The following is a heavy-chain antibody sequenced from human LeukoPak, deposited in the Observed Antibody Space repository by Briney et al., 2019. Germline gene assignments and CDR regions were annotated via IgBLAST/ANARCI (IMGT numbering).Heavy chain of an antibody. CDR3: AKDGIAVAGGFDY. CDR2: ISYDGGNK. Sequence: PGGALRLSCAASGFTFSSYGMHWVRQAPGKGLEWVAVISYDGGNKYYADSVKGRFTISRDNSKNTLYLQMNSLRAEDTAVYYCAKDGIAVAGGFDYWGQGTLVTVSS. J-gene: IGHJ4*02. V-gene: IGHV3-30*18. D-gene: IGHD6-19*01. CDR1: GFTFSSYG.